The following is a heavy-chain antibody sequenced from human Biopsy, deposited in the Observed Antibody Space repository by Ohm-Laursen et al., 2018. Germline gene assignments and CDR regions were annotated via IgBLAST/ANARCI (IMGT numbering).Heavy chain of an antibody. CDR1: GHTFTGQY. CDR3: AKGQDLRGGAEYFQH. V-gene: IGHV1-2*02. Sequence: ASVKVPCKASGHTFTGQYLHWVRQVPGQGLEWMGWINPHSGTTKFAQDFQGRVTMTRDTSITTAYMELRRLRSDDTAVYYCAKGQDLRGGAEYFQHWGQGALVTVSS. J-gene: IGHJ1*01. D-gene: IGHD2-15*01. CDR2: INPHSGTT.